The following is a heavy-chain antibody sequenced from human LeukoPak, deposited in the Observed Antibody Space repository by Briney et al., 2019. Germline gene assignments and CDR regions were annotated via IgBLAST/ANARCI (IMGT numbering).Heavy chain of an antibody. Sequence: ASVKVSCKASGGTFSSYAISWVRQAPGQGLEWMGRIIPIFGPANYAQKFEGRVTITTDESTSTAYMELSSLRSEDTAVYYCASSGSYSHYFDYWGQGTLVTVSS. V-gene: IGHV1-69*05. J-gene: IGHJ4*02. D-gene: IGHD1-26*01. CDR1: GGTFSSYA. CDR3: ASSGSYSHYFDY. CDR2: IIPIFGPA.